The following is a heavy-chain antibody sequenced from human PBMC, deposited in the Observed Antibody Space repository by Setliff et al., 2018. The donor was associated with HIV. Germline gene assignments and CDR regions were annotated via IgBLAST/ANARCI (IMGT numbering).Heavy chain of an antibody. Sequence: GASVKVSCKASGGTFNTYAISWVRQAPGQGLEWMGGIIPLFPTSTYAQKFQGRVTMTADESTSTTYMDLNNLRSEDTAVYYCARGLSTVDTAMGGLGYWGQGTLVTVS. CDR1: GGTFNTYA. V-gene: IGHV1-69*13. CDR3: ARGLSTVDTAMGGLGY. CDR2: IIPLFPTS. J-gene: IGHJ4*02. D-gene: IGHD5-18*01.